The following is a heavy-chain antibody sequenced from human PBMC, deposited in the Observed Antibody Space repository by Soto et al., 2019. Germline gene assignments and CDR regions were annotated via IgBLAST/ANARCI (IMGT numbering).Heavy chain of an antibody. V-gene: IGHV3-74*01. CDR1: GFTFSTYW. Sequence: EVQLVESGGGLLQPGGSLRLSCAASGFTFSTYWMHWVRQAPGKGLVWVSRIKTDGSVTTYADSVKGRFTISRDNAENTLYLKMNTLRAEDTAVYYCARDLGGSHDYWGRGTLVTVSS. J-gene: IGHJ4*02. D-gene: IGHD3-16*01. CDR3: ARDLGGSHDY. CDR2: IKTDGSVT.